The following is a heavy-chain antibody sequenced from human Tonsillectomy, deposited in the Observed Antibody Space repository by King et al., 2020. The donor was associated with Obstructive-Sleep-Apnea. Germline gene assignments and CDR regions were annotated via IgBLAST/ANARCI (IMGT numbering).Heavy chain of an antibody. CDR1: GCSLTDGTYY. V-gene: IGHV4-61*01. Sequence: QLQESGPGLVKPSETLSLTCTFSGCSLTDGTYYWNWIRQSPGRGLVWIGYIHHTGTTSYYPSLRSRFTMSMDKSMNQLSLEVTSVIATDTAIFYCARDPVPMDGINFDSWGQGTLVTVSS. D-gene: IGHD1-1*01. J-gene: IGHJ4*02. CDR3: ARDPVPMDGINFDS. CDR2: IHHTGTT.